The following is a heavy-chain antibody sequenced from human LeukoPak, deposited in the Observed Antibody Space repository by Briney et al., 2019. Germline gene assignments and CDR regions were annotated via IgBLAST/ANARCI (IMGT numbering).Heavy chain of an antibody. D-gene: IGHD3-10*01. CDR2: IRYDGSNK. Sequence: GGSLRLSCAASGFTFSSYAMHWVRQAPGKGLEWVAFIRYDGSNKYYADSVKGRFTISRDNSKNTLYLQMNSLRAEDTAVYYCAKDRMVRGYYFDYWGQGTLVTVSS. CDR3: AKDRMVRGYYFDY. V-gene: IGHV3-30*02. J-gene: IGHJ4*02. CDR1: GFTFSSYA.